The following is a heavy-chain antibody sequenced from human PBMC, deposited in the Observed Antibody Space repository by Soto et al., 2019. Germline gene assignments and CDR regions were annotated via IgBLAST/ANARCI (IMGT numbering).Heavy chain of an antibody. D-gene: IGHD6-19*01. V-gene: IGHV4-39*01. CDR2: IYYSGST. CDR1: GGSISSSSYY. Sequence: SETLSLTCTVSGGSISSSSYYWGWIRQPPGKGLEWIGSIYYSGSTYYNPSLKSRVTISVDTSKNQFSLKLSSVTAAETAVYYCARPYSSGWSGWFDPWGQGTLVTVSS. CDR3: ARPYSSGWSGWFDP. J-gene: IGHJ5*02.